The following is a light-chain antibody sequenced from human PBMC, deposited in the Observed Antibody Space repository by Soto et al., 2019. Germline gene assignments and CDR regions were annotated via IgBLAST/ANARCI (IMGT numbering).Light chain of an antibody. V-gene: IGKV3-15*01. J-gene: IGKJ1*01. CDR2: GAS. CDR3: QQYNNWPPWT. Sequence: IVLTQSPATLSLSPGERATLSCRASQSVSSSCLAWYQQKPGQAPRLLIYGASTRATGIPARFSGSGSGTEFTLTTSSLQSEDVAVYYCQQYNNWPPWTFGQGTKVDIK. CDR1: QSVSSS.